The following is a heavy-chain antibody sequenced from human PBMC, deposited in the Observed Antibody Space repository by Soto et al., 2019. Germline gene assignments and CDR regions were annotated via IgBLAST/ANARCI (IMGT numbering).Heavy chain of an antibody. Sequence: SEILSLSCEVSNRSLSVDYWSWIRQPPGKELEWIGNIYYRGTTNYNHSLQGRVTMSIDTSKNQFSLMLTSVTAADTAVYYCTRVATAVPSWGRGLLVNVS. CDR2: IYYRGTT. V-gene: IGHV4-59*12. CDR1: NRSLSVDY. D-gene: IGHD5-18*01. J-gene: IGHJ5*01. CDR3: TRVATAVPS.